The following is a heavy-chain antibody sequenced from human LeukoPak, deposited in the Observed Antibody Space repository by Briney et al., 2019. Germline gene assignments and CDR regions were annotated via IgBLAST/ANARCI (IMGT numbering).Heavy chain of an antibody. CDR2: INPYSGAT. V-gene: IGHV1-2*02. CDR1: GNTFSGYY. CDR3: ATGVNFDY. J-gene: IGHJ4*02. Sequence: GASVKVSCKASGNTFSGYYMHWVRRAPGQGLEWMGWINPYSGATNYAQKFQGRVTMTRDTSITTAYMELSSLRSDDTAIFYCATGVNFDYWGQGTLVSVSS.